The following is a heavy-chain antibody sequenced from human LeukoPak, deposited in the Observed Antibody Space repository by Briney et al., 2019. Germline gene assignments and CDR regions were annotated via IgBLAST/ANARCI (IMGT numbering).Heavy chain of an antibody. Sequence: SETLSLTCTVSGGSISSYYWSWIRQPAGKGLEWIGRIYTSGSTNYNPSLKSRVTMSVDTSKNQFSLKLSSVTAADTAVYYCARGWAGYSYGCVDIWGQGTMVTVSS. CDR2: IYTSGST. CDR1: GGSISSYY. V-gene: IGHV4-4*07. J-gene: IGHJ3*02. D-gene: IGHD5-18*01. CDR3: ARGWAGYSYGCVDI.